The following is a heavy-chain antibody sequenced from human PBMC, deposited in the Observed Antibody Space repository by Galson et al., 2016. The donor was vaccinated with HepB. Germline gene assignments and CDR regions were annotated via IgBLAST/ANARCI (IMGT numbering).Heavy chain of an antibody. Sequence: SVKVSCKASGGTFTSNAFSWVRQAPGQGLEWLGGIIPISGTVHYAQTFQGSVTITADESTNSVHLHLTRVVSGDTAVYYCARGWSSMSDILDVWGPGTVVTVSS. V-gene: IGHV1-69*13. D-gene: IGHD2-15*01. J-gene: IGHJ3*01. CDR3: ARGWSSMSDILDV. CDR2: IIPISGTV. CDR1: GGTFTSNA.